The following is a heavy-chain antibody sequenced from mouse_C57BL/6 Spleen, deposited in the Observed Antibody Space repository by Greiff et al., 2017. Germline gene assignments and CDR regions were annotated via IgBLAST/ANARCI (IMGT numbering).Heavy chain of an antibody. J-gene: IGHJ1*03. CDR1: GYTFTDYY. D-gene: IGHD2-1*01. Sequence: QVQLQQSGAELVRPGASVKLSCKASGYTFTDYYINWVKQRPGQGLEWIARIYPGSGNTYYNEKFKGKATLTAEKSSSTAYMQLSSLTSEDSAVYFCARVPDYGNYGGYFDVWGTGTTVTVSS. V-gene: IGHV1-76*01. CDR2: IYPGSGNT. CDR3: ARVPDYGNYGGYFDV.